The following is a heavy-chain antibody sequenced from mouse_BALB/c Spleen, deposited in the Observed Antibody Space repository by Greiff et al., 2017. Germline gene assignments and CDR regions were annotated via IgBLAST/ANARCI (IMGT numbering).Heavy chain of an antibody. V-gene: IGHV5-6*01. Sequence: DVQLVESGGDLVKPGGSLKLSCAASGFTFSSYGMSWVRQTPDKRLEWVATISSGGSYTYYPDSVKGRFTISRDNAKNTLYLQMSSLKSEDTAMYYCASLYDGYPLYWGQGTSVTVSS. CDR1: GFTFSSYG. CDR2: ISSGGSYT. J-gene: IGHJ4*01. D-gene: IGHD2-3*01. CDR3: ASLYDGYPLY.